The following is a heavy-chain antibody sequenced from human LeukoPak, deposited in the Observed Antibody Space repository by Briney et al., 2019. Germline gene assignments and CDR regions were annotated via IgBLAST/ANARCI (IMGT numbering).Heavy chain of an antibody. CDR2: IYYSGST. Sequence: SETLSLTCTVSGGSISSGGYYWSWIRQHPGKGLEWIGYIYYSGSTYYNPSLKSRVTISVDTSKNQFSLKLSSVTAADTAMYYCARDRVGATWRRFDYWGQGTLVTVSS. CDR1: GGSISSGGYY. D-gene: IGHD1-26*01. V-gene: IGHV4-31*03. J-gene: IGHJ4*02. CDR3: ARDRVGATWRRFDY.